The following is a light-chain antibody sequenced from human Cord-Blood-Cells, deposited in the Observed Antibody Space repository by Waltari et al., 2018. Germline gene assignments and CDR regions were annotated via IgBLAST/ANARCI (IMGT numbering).Light chain of an antibody. CDR1: QSISSN. V-gene: IGKV1-39*01. Sequence: DIQMTQSPSSLSASLGDRVTITCRASQSISSNLNWYQQKPGKAPKLLIHAASSLQSGVPARFSGSGSETDFTLTNSSLQPEDFATYYCQQSYSTTDTFGQGTKLEIK. CDR3: QQSYSTTDT. J-gene: IGKJ2*01. CDR2: AAS.